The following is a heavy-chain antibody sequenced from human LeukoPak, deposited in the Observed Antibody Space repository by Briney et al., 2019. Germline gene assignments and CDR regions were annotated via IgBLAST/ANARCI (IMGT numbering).Heavy chain of an antibody. D-gene: IGHD5-18*01. CDR3: AKGLGTANYFDY. V-gene: IGHV3-7*01. J-gene: IGHJ4*02. CDR1: GFTFSNYW. Sequence: GGSLRLSCAASGFTFSNYWMTWVRQAPGKGLEWVANIKQDGSAKSYVDSVKGRFTISRDNSKNTLYLQMNSLRAEDTAVYYCAKGLGTANYFDYWGQGTLVTVSS. CDR2: IKQDGSAK.